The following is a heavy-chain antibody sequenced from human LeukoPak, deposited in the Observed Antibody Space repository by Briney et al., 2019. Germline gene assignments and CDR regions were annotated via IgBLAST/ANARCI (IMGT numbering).Heavy chain of an antibody. CDR2: IYYSGST. Sequence: SETLSLTCTVSGGSISSYYWSWIRQPPGKGLEWLGYIYYSGSTNYNPSLKSRVTISVDTSKNQFSLKLSSVTAADTAVYYCARVWIETGPIYKGGSFDYWGQGTLVTVSS. D-gene: IGHD3-9*01. CDR3: ARVWIETGPIYKGGSFDY. J-gene: IGHJ4*02. CDR1: GGSISSYY. V-gene: IGHV4-59*01.